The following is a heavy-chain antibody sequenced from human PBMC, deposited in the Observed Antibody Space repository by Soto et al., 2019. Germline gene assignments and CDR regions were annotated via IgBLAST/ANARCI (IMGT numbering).Heavy chain of an antibody. D-gene: IGHD6-6*01. J-gene: IGHJ3*02. CDR2: IYYSGST. V-gene: IGHV4-59*01. CDR1: GGSISSYY. Sequence: QVQLQESGPGLVKPSETLSLTCTVSGGSISSYYWSWIRQPPGKGLEWIGYIYYSGSTNYNPSLKSRVTISVDTSKNQFSLKLSSVTAADTAVYYCAREYLRPVYSSSEPDHDAFDIWGQGTMVTVSS. CDR3: AREYLRPVYSSSEPDHDAFDI.